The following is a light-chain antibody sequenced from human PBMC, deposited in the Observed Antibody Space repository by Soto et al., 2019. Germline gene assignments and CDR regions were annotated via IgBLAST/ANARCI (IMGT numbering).Light chain of an antibody. Sequence: DIQMTQSPSSLSASVGDRVTITCRASQGIRSDLGWYQQKPGKDPKRLIYTASSLESGVPPRFKRTQYGTDFTLTITSRQPEEFATSYCLQHGTFPSTFGPGTVVSLK. V-gene: IGKV1-17*01. CDR3: LQHGTFPST. J-gene: IGKJ3*01. CDR1: QGIRSD. CDR2: TAS.